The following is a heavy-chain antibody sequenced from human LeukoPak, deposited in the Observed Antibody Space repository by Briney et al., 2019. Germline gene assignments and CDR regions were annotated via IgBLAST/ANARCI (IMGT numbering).Heavy chain of an antibody. CDR1: GFTFSSYG. V-gene: IGHV3-23*01. J-gene: IGHJ4*02. CDR2: ISGSGGST. D-gene: IGHD3-22*01. CDR3: AAYYYDSSGYPY. Sequence: GGTLRLSCAASGFTFSSYGMSWVRQAPGKGLEWVSGISGSGGSTYYADSVEGRFTISRDNSKNTLYLQMNSLRAEDTAVYYRAAYYYDSSGYPYWGQGTLVTVSS.